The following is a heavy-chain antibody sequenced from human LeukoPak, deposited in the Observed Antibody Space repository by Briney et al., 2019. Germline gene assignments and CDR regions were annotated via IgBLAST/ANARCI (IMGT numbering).Heavy chain of an antibody. Sequence: ASVKVSCKTSGYTFTSYGITWVRQAPRQGLEWMGWISTYNGNTNYAQKVQGRVTMTTDTSTSTAFMELRSLTSDDTAVYYCASRSGTYPYYIDYWGQGTLVTVSS. CDR2: ISTYNGNT. J-gene: IGHJ4*02. V-gene: IGHV1-18*01. D-gene: IGHD1-26*01. CDR1: GYTFTSYG. CDR3: ASRSGTYPYYIDY.